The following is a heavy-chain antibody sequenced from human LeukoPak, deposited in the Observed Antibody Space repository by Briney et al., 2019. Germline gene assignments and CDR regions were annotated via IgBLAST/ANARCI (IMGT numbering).Heavy chain of an antibody. Sequence: PPQTLSLTCAVYGGSLSGYYWSWIRHPPRKGLEWIGEINHRGSTNYNPSPKSRDTTSVDTPKNQFSPKRRSVTAPDTAVYYCAIELRYFDWLTREYYYYYYMDVWGKGTTVTISS. V-gene: IGHV4-34*01. CDR3: AIELRYFDWLTREYYYYYYMDV. CDR1: GGSLSGYY. CDR2: INHRGST. J-gene: IGHJ6*03. D-gene: IGHD3-9*01.